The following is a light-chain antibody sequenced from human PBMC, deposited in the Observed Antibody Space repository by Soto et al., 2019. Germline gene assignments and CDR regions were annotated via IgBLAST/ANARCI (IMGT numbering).Light chain of an antibody. CDR1: QDISNY. V-gene: IGKV1-33*01. CDR3: QQYSHLIT. Sequence: DIQMTQSPSSLSGSVGDRVTITWQASQDISNYLNWYQQKLGKAPKLLIYDASNLETGVPSRFSGSGSGTDFTFTISSLQPEDIATYYCQQYSHLITFGQGTRLEIK. J-gene: IGKJ5*01. CDR2: DAS.